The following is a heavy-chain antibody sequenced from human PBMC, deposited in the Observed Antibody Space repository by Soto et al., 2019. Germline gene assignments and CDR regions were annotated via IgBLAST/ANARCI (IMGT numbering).Heavy chain of an antibody. CDR1: GGSFSGYY. CDR3: ARHPSDFWFDP. J-gene: IGHJ5*02. Sequence: NPSETLSLTCAVYGGSFSGYYWSWIRQPPGKGLEWIGEINHSGSTNYNPSLKSRVTISVDTSKNQFSLKLSSVTAADTAVYYCARHPSDFWFDPWGQGTLVTVSS. D-gene: IGHD2-21*02. CDR2: INHSGST. V-gene: IGHV4-34*01.